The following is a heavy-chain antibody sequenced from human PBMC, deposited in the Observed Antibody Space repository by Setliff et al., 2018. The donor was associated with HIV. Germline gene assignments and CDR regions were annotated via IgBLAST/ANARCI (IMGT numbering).Heavy chain of an antibody. J-gene: IGHJ4*02. CDR2: IYHSGTT. CDR1: GYSISSGYY. V-gene: IGHV4-38-2*02. CDR3: AREVRWELPQGFDH. Sequence: SETLSLTCAVSGYSISSGYYWGWIRQPPGKGLEWVGSIYHSGTTYDNPSLKSRVTISVDTSRNECSLKLTSVTAADTAVYYCAREVRWELPQGFDHWGQGSQVTVSS. D-gene: IGHD1-26*01.